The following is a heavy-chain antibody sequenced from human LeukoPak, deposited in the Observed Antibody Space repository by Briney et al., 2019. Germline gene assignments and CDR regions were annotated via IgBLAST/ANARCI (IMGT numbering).Heavy chain of an antibody. J-gene: IGHJ4*02. Sequence: ASVKVSCKASGYTFTSYGISWVRQAPGQGLEWMGWTSAYNGNTNYAQKLQGRVTMTTDTSTSTAYMELRSLRSDDTAVYYCARGIFSSGWFVFDYWGQGTLVTVSS. V-gene: IGHV1-18*01. CDR1: GYTFTSYG. CDR3: ARGIFSSGWFVFDY. CDR2: TSAYNGNT. D-gene: IGHD6-19*01.